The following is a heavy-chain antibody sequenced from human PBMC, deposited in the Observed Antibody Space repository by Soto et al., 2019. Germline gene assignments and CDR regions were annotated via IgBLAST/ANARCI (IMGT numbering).Heavy chain of an antibody. CDR2: VNPIVSMS. Sequence: GASVKVSCKASGDTFNFYSINWVRQAPGVGLEWMGRVNPIVSMSNYAQKFQGRVTITADESTSTAYMELSSLRSEDTAVYYCAIPWKSGITMVRGAQTFDYWGQGTLVTVSS. CDR3: AIPWKSGITMVRGAQTFDY. J-gene: IGHJ4*02. D-gene: IGHD3-10*01. CDR1: GDTFNFYS. V-gene: IGHV1-69*02.